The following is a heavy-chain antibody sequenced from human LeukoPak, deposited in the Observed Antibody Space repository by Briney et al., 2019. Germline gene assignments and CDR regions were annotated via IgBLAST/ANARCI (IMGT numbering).Heavy chain of an antibody. CDR1: GFTFSSYA. CDR3: ARVQLERSGEPFDY. CDR2: ISGSGGST. J-gene: IGHJ4*02. D-gene: IGHD1-1*01. V-gene: IGHV3-23*01. Sequence: PGGSLRLSCAASGFTFSSYAMSWVRQAPGKGLEWVSAISGSGGSTYYADSVKGRFTISRDNSKNTLYLQMNSLRADDTAVYYCARVQLERSGEPFDYWGQGTLVTVSS.